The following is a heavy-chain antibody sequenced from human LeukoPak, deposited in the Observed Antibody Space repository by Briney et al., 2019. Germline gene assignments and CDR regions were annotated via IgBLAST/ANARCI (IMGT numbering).Heavy chain of an antibody. CDR1: GGSISSYY. Sequence: SEALSLTCTVSGGSISSYYWSWIRQPPGKGLEWIGYIYYSGSTNYSPSLKSRLTISVDTSKNQFSLKLSSVTAADTAVYYCARTYGSSGLGYFDLWGRGTLVTVSS. V-gene: IGHV4-59*01. CDR3: ARTYGSSGLGYFDL. J-gene: IGHJ2*01. CDR2: IYYSGST. D-gene: IGHD6-13*01.